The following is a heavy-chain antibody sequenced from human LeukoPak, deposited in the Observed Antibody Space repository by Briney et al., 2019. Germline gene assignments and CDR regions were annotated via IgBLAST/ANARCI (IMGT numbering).Heavy chain of an antibody. Sequence: PSQTLSLTCTVSGGSISSGDYYWSWIRQPPGKGLEWIGYIYYSGGTYYNPSLKSRVTISVDTSKNQFSLKLSSVTAADTAVYYCARENVYYGSGSYYNTANWFDPWGQGTLVTVSS. CDR1: GGSISSGDYY. CDR3: ARENVYYGSGSYYNTANWFDP. D-gene: IGHD3-10*01. J-gene: IGHJ5*02. CDR2: IYYSGGT. V-gene: IGHV4-30-4*01.